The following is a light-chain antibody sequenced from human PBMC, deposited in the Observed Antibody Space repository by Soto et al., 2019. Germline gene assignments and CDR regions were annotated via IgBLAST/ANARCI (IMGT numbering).Light chain of an antibody. J-gene: IGKJ1*01. CDR3: QQYNSYSWT. CDR2: KAS. CDR1: QSISSW. V-gene: IGKV1-5*03. Sequence: DIQMTQSPSTLSASVGDRVTITCRASQSISSWLAWYQQKPGKAPKLLIYKASSLESGVPSRFSGSGSGTEFTLTISSLQPDDFATYYCQQYNSYSWTFGQATKVEIK.